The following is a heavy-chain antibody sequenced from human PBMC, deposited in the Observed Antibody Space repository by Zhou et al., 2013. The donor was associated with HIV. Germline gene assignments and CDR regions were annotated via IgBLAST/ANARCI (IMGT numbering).Heavy chain of an antibody. D-gene: IGHD3-3*01. V-gene: IGHV3-23*01. CDR3: ATYDVSSGRYMDA. CDR2: ITGGGDRT. J-gene: IGHJ6*03. CDR1: GFAFSTYQ. Sequence: EVQLLESGGDLVQPGGSRRLSCTASGFAFSTYQMNWVRQVPGKGLEWVSSITGGGDRTYYADSVRGRFTISRDNSKNTLFLQTNSLREEDTALYYCATYDVSSGRYMDAWGKGTTVTVSS.